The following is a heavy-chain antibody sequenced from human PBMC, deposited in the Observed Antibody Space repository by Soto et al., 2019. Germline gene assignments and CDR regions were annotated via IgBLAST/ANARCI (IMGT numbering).Heavy chain of an antibody. CDR1: GYTFTSYY. CDR2: ITPSGGST. CDR3: ARSRVGYFDY. V-gene: IGHV1-46*01. J-gene: IGHJ4*02. Sequence: ASVKVSWKASGYTFTSYYMHWVRQAPGQGLEWMGMITPSGGSTSYAQKFQGRVTMTRDTSTSIVYMERSSLRSEDTAVYYCARSRVGYFDYWGQGTLATVSS.